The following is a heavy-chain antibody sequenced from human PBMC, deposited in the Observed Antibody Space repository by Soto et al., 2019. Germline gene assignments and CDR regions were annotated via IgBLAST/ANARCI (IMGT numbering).Heavy chain of an antibody. CDR2: IYYSGST. CDR3: ARDRRTGPGDYYYGMDV. J-gene: IGHJ6*02. V-gene: IGHV4-31*02. Sequence: SETLSLTXTVSGGSISSGGYYWSWIRQHPGTGLEWIGYIYYSGSTYYNPSLKSRVTISVDTSKNQFSLKLSSVTAADTAVYYCARDRRTGPGDYYYGMDVWGQGTTVTVSS. CDR1: GGSISSGGYY. D-gene: IGHD1-1*01.